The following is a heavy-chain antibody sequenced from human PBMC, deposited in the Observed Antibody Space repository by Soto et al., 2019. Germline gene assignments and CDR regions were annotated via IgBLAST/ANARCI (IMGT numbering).Heavy chain of an antibody. Sequence: GGSLRLSFTASGFTFSSYPMNWARHAPGQGPDWVSAISGTGASPCYEDSVEGGFSISRDNSKNQLYLQMNSLRAEGTAVYYRAKVDYYDSSGYFGLYYFDYWGQGTLVTVSS. CDR1: GFTFSSYP. D-gene: IGHD3-22*01. CDR3: AKVDYYDSSGYFGLYYFDY. V-gene: IGHV3-23*01. J-gene: IGHJ4*02. CDR2: ISGTGASP.